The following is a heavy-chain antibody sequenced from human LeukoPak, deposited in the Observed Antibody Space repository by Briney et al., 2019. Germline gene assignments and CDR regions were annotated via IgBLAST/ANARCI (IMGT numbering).Heavy chain of an antibody. V-gene: IGHV3-11*01. J-gene: IGHJ5*02. Sequence: GGSLRLSCAASGFTFSDYYMNWIRQAPGKGLEWVSYISSNGSFIYYADSVKGRFTISRDNFKNMLYLQMNSLRAEDTAVYYCAKDWHISSWYGRFDPWGQGTLVTVSS. D-gene: IGHD6-13*01. CDR3: AKDWHISSWYGRFDP. CDR2: ISSNGSFI. CDR1: GFTFSDYY.